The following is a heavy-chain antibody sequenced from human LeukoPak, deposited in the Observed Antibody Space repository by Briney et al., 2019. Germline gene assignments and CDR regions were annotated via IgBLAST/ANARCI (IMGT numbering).Heavy chain of an antibody. CDR3: ARDTNMARPAYGFHV. Sequence: GGSLRHSCAASGLSVSDQYMYWIRQAPGKGLEWISYISRSSGYTNYAASVRGRFTMSRDNANNSLYLHMNSLRVDDTAVYYCARDTNMARPAYGFHVWGQGTTVTVSS. CDR1: GLSVSDQY. V-gene: IGHV3-11*05. D-gene: IGHD3-10*01. J-gene: IGHJ6*02. CDR2: ISRSSGYT.